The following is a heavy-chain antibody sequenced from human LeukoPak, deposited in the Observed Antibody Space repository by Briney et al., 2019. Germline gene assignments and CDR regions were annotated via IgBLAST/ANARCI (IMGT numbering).Heavy chain of an antibody. Sequence: GGSLRLSCAASGFTFSSYGMHWVRQAPGKGLEWVSAISGSGGSTYYADSVKGRFTISRDNSKNTLYLQMNSLRAEDTAVYYCAKDRAAAGINYFDYWGQGTLVTVSS. CDR3: AKDRAAAGINYFDY. D-gene: IGHD6-13*01. J-gene: IGHJ4*02. CDR2: ISGSGGST. V-gene: IGHV3-23*01. CDR1: GFTFSSYG.